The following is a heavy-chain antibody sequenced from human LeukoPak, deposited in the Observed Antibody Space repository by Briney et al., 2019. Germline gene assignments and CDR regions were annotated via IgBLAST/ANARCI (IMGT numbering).Heavy chain of an antibody. D-gene: IGHD3-10*01. CDR2: ISGSGGST. Sequence: GGSLRLSCVASGFTFSSYAMSWVRQAPGKGLEWVSAISGSGGSTYYADSVKGRFTISRDNSKNTLYLQMNSLRAEDTAVYYCANMVRGVIPTYYYYYGMDVWGQGTTVTVSS. J-gene: IGHJ6*02. V-gene: IGHV3-23*01. CDR3: ANMVRGVIPTYYYYYGMDV. CDR1: GFTFSSYA.